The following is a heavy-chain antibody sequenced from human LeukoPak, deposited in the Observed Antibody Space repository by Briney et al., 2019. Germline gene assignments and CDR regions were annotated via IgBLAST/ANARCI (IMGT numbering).Heavy chain of an antibody. CDR3: ARHGLGYDSSGYYSQSLDY. D-gene: IGHD3-22*01. J-gene: IGHJ4*02. CDR1: GYSFTTYW. V-gene: IGHV5-51*01. Sequence: GESLKISCKGSGYSFTTYWIGGVRQMPGKGREWMGIIYPGDSDTRYSPSFKGQVTFSADKSISTAYLPWSSLKASDTAMYYCARHGLGYDSSGYYSQSLDYWGQGPLVTVSS. CDR2: IYPGDSDT.